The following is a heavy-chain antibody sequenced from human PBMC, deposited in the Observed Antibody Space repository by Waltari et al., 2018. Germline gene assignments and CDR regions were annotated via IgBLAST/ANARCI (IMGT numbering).Heavy chain of an antibody. CDR2: IYYSGST. D-gene: IGHD5-18*01. V-gene: IGHV4-59*01. J-gene: IGHJ4*02. Sequence: QVQLQESGPGLVKPSETLSLTCTVSGGSISSYYWSWIRQPPGKGLEWIGYIYYSGSTNYNPSRKSRVTISGDTSKNQCSLKLSSVTAADTAVYYCARVTGQLWSTADYWGQGTLVVVSS. CDR1: GGSISSYY. CDR3: ARVTGQLWSTADY.